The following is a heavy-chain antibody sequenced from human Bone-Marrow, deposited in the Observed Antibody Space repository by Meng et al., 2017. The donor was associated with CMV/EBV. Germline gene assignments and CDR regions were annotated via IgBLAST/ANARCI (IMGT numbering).Heavy chain of an antibody. D-gene: IGHD1-26*01. Sequence: SETLSLTCTVSGGSISSYYWSWIRQPPGKGLEWIGYIYYSGSTNYNPSLKSRVTISVDTSKNQFSLKLSSVTAADTAVYYCARDLSVGATPPYYYGMDVWGQGTTVTVSS. CDR3: ARDLSVGATPPYYYGMDV. V-gene: IGHV4-59*01. J-gene: IGHJ6*02. CDR1: GGSISSYY. CDR2: IYYSGST.